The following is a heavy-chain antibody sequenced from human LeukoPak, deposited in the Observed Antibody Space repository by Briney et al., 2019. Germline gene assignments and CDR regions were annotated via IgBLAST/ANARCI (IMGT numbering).Heavy chain of an antibody. V-gene: IGHV3-23*01. J-gene: IGHJ4*02. CDR3: AKQSSGWYRDYFDY. Sequence: GGSLRLSCAASGFTISNYGMSWVRQAPGKGLEWVSGISAGGSTYYADSVKGRFTISRDNSKNTLYLQMNSLRAEDTAVYYCAKQSSGWYRDYFDYWGQGTLVTVSS. CDR1: GFTISNYG. D-gene: IGHD6-19*01. CDR2: ISAGGST.